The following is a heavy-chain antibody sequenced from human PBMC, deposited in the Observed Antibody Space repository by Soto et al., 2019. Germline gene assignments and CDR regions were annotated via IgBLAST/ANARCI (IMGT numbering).Heavy chain of an antibody. CDR3: VRFSSGWRPFDY. CDR1: GFTFSSYW. D-gene: IGHD6-19*01. Sequence: PGGSLRLSCAASGFTFSSYWMHWVRQAPGKGLVWVSRINNDGSGTTYADSVKGRFAISRNNAKNRLYLQMNSLRAEDTAVYYCVRFSSGWRPFDYWGQGTLVTVSS. V-gene: IGHV3-74*01. J-gene: IGHJ4*02. CDR2: INNDGSGT.